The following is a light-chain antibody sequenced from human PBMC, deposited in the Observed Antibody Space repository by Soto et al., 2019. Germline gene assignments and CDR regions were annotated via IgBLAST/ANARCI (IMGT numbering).Light chain of an antibody. CDR3: QQYGSSGGIT. Sequence: MTQSPATLSVSPGERATLSCRARQSINSNLAWYQQKPGQAPRLLMFRASIRATGIPDRFSGSGSGTDFTLTITRLEPEDSAMYYCQQYGSSGGITFGHGTRLEIK. CDR1: QSINSN. CDR2: RAS. V-gene: IGKV3-20*01. J-gene: IGKJ5*01.